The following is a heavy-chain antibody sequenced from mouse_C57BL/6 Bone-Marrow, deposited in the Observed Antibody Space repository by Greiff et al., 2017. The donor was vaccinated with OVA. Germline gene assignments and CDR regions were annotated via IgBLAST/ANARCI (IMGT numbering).Heavy chain of an antibody. CDR3: ARDLGGYYFDY. Sequence: VQLKESGPGLVKPSQSLSLTCSVTGYSITSGYYWNWIRQFPGNKLEWMGYISYDGSNNYNPSLKNRISITRDTSKNQFFLKLKSVTTEDTATYYCARDLGGYYFDYWGQGTTLTVSS. J-gene: IGHJ2*01. D-gene: IGHD3-1*01. V-gene: IGHV3-6*01. CDR2: ISYDGSN. CDR1: GYSITSGYY.